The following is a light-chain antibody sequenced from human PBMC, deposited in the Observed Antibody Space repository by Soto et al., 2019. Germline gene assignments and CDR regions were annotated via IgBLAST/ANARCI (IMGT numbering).Light chain of an antibody. V-gene: IGLV1-47*02. CDR3: AAWDDSLSGHVV. CDR2: DND. CDR1: SSNVGSDF. J-gene: IGLJ2*01. Sequence: QSVLTQPPSVSGTPGQRVTISCSGISSNVGSDFVYWYQQVPGTAPKLLIYDNDLRPSGVPDRFSGSKYATSASLAISGLRSEDEADYYCAAWDDSLSGHVVFGGGTKVTVL.